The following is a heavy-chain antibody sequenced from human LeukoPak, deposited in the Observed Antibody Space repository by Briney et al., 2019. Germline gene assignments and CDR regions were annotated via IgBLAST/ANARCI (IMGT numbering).Heavy chain of an antibody. D-gene: IGHD1-7*01. Sequence: PGGSLRLSCAASGFTFSNSWVGWVRQDPGNGLERVANIKGDGSEKYYMDSVKSRFTISRDNAKNSLFLQMNSLRAEDTAVYYCAGYNWNSKRDFDYGGQGTLVSVSS. J-gene: IGHJ4*02. CDR3: AGYNWNSKRDFDY. CDR1: GFTFSNSW. CDR2: IKGDGSEK. V-gene: IGHV3-7*03.